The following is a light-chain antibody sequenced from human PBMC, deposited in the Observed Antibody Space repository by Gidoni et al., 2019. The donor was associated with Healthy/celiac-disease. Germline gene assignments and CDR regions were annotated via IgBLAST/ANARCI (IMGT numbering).Light chain of an antibody. J-gene: IGLJ1*01. CDR1: SSDVGRYNL. CDR3: CSYAGSSTFLYV. Sequence: QSALTQPAAVSGSPGQPITISCTGTSSDVGRYNLVSWYQQHPGKAPKLIIYEVIKRPSGVSNRFSGSKSGNTASLTISGLQAEDEADYYCCSYAGSSTFLYVFGTGTKVTVL. V-gene: IGLV2-23*02. CDR2: EVI.